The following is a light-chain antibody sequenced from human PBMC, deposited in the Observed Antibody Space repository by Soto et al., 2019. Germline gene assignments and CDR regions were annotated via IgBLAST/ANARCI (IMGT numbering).Light chain of an antibody. Sequence: IQMTQSPSTLSASVGDRVTITCRASQSIGNWLAWYQQKPGKAPKLLIYRASTLETGVPSRFSGSGSGTEFTLTVGSLQPDDFAAYYCLQYNGYSPRTFGQGTKVDIK. CDR1: QSIGNW. J-gene: IGKJ1*01. CDR3: LQYNGYSPRT. V-gene: IGKV1-5*03. CDR2: RAS.